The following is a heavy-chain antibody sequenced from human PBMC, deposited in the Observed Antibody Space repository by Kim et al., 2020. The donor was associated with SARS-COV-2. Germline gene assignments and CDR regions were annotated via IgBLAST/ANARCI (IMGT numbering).Heavy chain of an antibody. CDR2: ISWNSGSI. CDR1: GFTFDDYA. D-gene: IGHD4-17*01. V-gene: IGHV3-9*01. Sequence: GGSLRLSCAASGFTFDDYAMHWVRQAPGKGLEWVSGISWNSGSIGYADSVKGRFTISRDNAKNSLYLQMNSLRAEDTALYYCAKALGYGDNFDYWGQGTL. J-gene: IGHJ4*02. CDR3: AKALGYGDNFDY.